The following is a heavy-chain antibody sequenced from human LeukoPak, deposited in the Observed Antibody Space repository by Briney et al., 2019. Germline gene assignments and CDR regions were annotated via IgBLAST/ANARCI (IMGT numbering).Heavy chain of an antibody. J-gene: IGHJ4*02. CDR3: ARLSGYDWESSYDY. V-gene: IGHV4-59*01. D-gene: IGHD5-12*01. CDR1: GGSISSYY. Sequence: SETLSLTCTVSGGSISSYYWSWIRQPPGKGLEWIGYIYYSGSTNYNPSLKSRVTISVDTSKNQFSLKLSSVTAADTAVYYCARLSGYDWESSYDYWGQGTLVTVSS. CDR2: IYYSGST.